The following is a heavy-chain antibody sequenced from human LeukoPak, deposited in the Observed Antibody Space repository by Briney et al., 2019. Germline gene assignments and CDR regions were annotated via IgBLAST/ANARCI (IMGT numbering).Heavy chain of an antibody. D-gene: IGHD3-10*01. J-gene: IGHJ4*02. Sequence: SETLSLTCTVSGGSSSHYYWSWIRQPPGKGLEWIGYIHSSGRTIYSPSLKSRVAISADTSKNMSSLNLSSVTAADTAVYYCARDFSGSSGGYWGQGTLVTVSS. CDR3: ARDFSGSSGGY. V-gene: IGHV4-59*01. CDR2: IHSSGRT. CDR1: GGSSSHYY.